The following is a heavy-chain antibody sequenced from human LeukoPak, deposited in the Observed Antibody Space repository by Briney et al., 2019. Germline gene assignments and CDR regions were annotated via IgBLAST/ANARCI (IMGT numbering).Heavy chain of an antibody. CDR1: GFTFSSYG. J-gene: IGHJ6*02. V-gene: IGHV3-30*18. Sequence: GGSLRLSCAASGFTFSSYGMHWVCQAPGKGLEWVAVISYDGSNKYYADSVKGRFTISRDNSKNTLYLQMNSLRAEDTAVYYCAKEGYYYDSSGYNHYYGMDVWGQGTTVTVSS. D-gene: IGHD3-22*01. CDR3: AKEGYYYDSSGYNHYYGMDV. CDR2: ISYDGSNK.